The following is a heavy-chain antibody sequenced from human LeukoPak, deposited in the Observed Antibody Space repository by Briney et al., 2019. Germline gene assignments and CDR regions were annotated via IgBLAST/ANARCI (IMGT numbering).Heavy chain of an antibody. D-gene: IGHD6-13*01. CDR1: GFTFSSYG. Sequence: GGSLRLSCAASGFTFSSYGMHWVRQAPGKGLEWVAVIWYDGSNKYYADSVKGRFTNSRDNSKNTLYLQMNSLRAEDTAVYYCARGLYEFKAAGTFGMDVWGQGTTVTVSS. V-gene: IGHV3-33*01. CDR3: ARGLYEFKAAGTFGMDV. J-gene: IGHJ6*02. CDR2: IWYDGSNK.